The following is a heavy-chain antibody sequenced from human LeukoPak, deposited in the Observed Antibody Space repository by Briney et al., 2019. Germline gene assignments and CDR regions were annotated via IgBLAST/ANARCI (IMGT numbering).Heavy chain of an antibody. CDR1: GFTFSTYW. CDR2: ISYDGSNK. Sequence: GGSLRLSCAASGFTFSTYWMTWVRQAPGKGLEWVAVISYDGSNKYYADSVKGRFTISRDNSKNTLYLQMNSLRAEDTAVYYCAKDSLRERIVGSTTRGVNDYWGQGTLVTVSS. CDR3: AKDSLRERIVGSTTRGVNDY. D-gene: IGHD1-26*01. J-gene: IGHJ4*02. V-gene: IGHV3-30*18.